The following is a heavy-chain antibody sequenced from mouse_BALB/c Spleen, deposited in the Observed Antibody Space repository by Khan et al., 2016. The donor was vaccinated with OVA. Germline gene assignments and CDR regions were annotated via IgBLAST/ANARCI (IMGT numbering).Heavy chain of an antibody. D-gene: IGHD2-1*01. Sequence: QVQLQQSGPELVKPGASVKMSCKASGYTFTDYVISWVKQRTGQGLEWIGEIYPGSGSIYYNEKFKGKATLTADTSSNTAYMQLSSLTSEDSVVFFCAKSFYGNSYAMDYWGQGTSVTVSS. CDR3: AKSFYGNSYAMDY. CDR1: GYTFTDYV. CDR2: IYPGSGSI. V-gene: IGHV1-77*01. J-gene: IGHJ4*01.